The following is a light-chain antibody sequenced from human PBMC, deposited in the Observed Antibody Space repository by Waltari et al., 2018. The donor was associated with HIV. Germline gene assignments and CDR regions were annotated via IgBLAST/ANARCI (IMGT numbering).Light chain of an antibody. CDR3: AAWDDSLNGVV. CDR1: SSNIGSYT. Sequence: QSVLTQPPSASGTPGQRVTISCSGSSSNIGSYTVNWYQQLPGTAPKLLIYSNNRRPSGVPDRFAGSKSGTSASRAISGLQSVDEADYYCAAWDDSLNGVVFGGGTKLTVL. V-gene: IGLV1-44*01. CDR2: SNN. J-gene: IGLJ2*01.